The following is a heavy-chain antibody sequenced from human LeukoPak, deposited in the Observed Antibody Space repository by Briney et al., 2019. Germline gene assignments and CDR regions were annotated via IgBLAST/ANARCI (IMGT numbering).Heavy chain of an antibody. CDR1: GFIFSRHW. Sequence: GGSLRLPCAVSGFIFSRHWMHWVRQAPGEGLECVARVKKDDTYRDYADSVKGRFTISRDNAKNTLYLQMNSLRVDDTARYYCVRDDDIYGFDYWGQGTVVTVSS. CDR3: VRDDDIYGFDY. D-gene: IGHD3-3*02. V-gene: IGHV3-74*01. J-gene: IGHJ4*02. CDR2: VKKDDTYR.